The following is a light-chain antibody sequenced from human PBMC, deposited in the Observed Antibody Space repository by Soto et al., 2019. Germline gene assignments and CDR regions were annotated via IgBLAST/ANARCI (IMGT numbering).Light chain of an antibody. CDR3: QQLHDYPIT. CDR2: AAS. V-gene: IGKV1-9*01. J-gene: IGKJ5*01. CDR1: QGIDSS. Sequence: ILLTQSPSSLSASVGDRVTIPCRASQGIDSSFAWYQQKPGKAPKLLIYAASSLQSGVPSRFSGSGSGTDFTLTISSLQPEDFATYYCQQLHDYPITFGQGKRLEIK.